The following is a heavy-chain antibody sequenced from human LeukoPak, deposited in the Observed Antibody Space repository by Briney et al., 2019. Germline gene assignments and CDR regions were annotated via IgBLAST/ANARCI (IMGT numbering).Heavy chain of an antibody. CDR2: MYYSGST. J-gene: IGHJ3*02. V-gene: IGHV4-59*08. CDR1: GGSISPYY. Sequence: PSETLSLTCTVSGGSISPYYWSWIRQPPGKGLEWIGSMYYSGSTNYKPSLKSRVTISVDTSKNQFSLKLSSVTAADTAVYHCAKTGCSAITCARGPFDIWGQGTMVTVSS. D-gene: IGHD2-15*01. CDR3: AKTGCSAITCARGPFDI.